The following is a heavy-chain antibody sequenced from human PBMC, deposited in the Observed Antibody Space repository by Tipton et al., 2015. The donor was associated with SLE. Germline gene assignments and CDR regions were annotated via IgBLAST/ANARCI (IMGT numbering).Heavy chain of an antibody. CDR3: ARGTAAAGSYYFDY. V-gene: IGHV1-69*06. J-gene: IGHJ4*02. D-gene: IGHD6-13*01. CDR2: IIPIFGTA. Sequence: QLVQSGAEVKKPGASVKVSCKASGGTFSSYAISWVRQAPGQGLEWMGRIIPIFGTANYAQKLQGRVTMTTDTSTSTAYMELRSLRSDDTAVYYCARGTAAAGSYYFDYWGQGTLVTVSS. CDR1: GGTFSSYA.